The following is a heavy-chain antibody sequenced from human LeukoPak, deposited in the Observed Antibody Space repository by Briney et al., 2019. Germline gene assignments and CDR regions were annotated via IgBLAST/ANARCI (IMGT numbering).Heavy chain of an antibody. CDR1: GFTFSSYS. CDR3: AKDAYCSSTSCSIHYFDY. CDR2: ISSSSSYI. Sequence: GGSLRLSCAASGFTFSSYSMNWVRQAPGKGLEWVSSISSSSSYIYYADSVKGRFTISRDNSKNTLYLQMNSLRAEDTAVYYCAKDAYCSSTSCSIHYFDYWGQGTLVTVSS. D-gene: IGHD2-2*01. V-gene: IGHV3-21*04. J-gene: IGHJ4*02.